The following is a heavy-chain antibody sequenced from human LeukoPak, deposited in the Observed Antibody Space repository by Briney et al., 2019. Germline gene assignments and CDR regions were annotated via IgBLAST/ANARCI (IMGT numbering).Heavy chain of an antibody. CDR3: VRESIRGTRDFDY. V-gene: IGHV3-7*01. J-gene: IGHJ4*01. Sequence: GSLRLSCTASGFTFGDYAMSWFRQAPGKGLEWVANIKQDGSEKYYVDSVKGRFTISRDNAKNSLYLQMNSLRAEDTAVYYCVRESIRGTRDFDYWGHGTLVTVSS. D-gene: IGHD3-10*01. CDR2: IKQDGSEK. CDR1: GFTFGDYA.